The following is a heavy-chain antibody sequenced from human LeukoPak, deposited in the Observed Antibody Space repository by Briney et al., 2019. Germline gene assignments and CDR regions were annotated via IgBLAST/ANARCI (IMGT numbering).Heavy chain of an antibody. CDR1: RFTFTNSW. CDR2: INSDGSST. J-gene: IGHJ6*03. Sequence: PGGSLRLSCAASRFTFTNSWMNWVRQAPGKGLVWVSRINSDGSSTTYADFVKGRFTISRDNAKNTLYLQMNSLRAEDTTVYYCARDHWGYYYMDVWGKGTTVTVSS. V-gene: IGHV3-74*01. CDR3: ARDHWGYYYMDV. D-gene: IGHD7-27*01.